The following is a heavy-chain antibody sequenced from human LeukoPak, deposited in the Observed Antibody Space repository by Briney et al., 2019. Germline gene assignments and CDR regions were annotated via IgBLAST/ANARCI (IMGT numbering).Heavy chain of an antibody. D-gene: IGHD6-19*01. J-gene: IGHJ4*02. V-gene: IGHV3-11*01. Sequence: PRGSLRLSCVPSAFTPIDDYMSCVRQAPEGGRGWGSYISSSVSAVYYTDSVKRPCSLSTDKAKNSLCLQMYRVRAPGTAAYFSARDPKDGGWYGGYFDYWGQGTLVTVSS. CDR2: ISSSVSAV. CDR1: AFTPIDDY. CDR3: ARDPKDGGWYGGYFDY.